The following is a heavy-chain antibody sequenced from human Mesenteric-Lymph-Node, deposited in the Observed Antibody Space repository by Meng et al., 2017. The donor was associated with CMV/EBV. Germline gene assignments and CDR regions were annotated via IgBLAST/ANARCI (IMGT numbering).Heavy chain of an antibody. CDR2: LYTGGTT. D-gene: IGHD3-22*01. V-gene: IGHV3-66*02. CDR1: GFIVSSNY. J-gene: IGHJ4*02. Sequence: GESLKISCESSGFIVSSNYMSWVLHAPGKGLEWVLVLYTGGTTYYADPVKGRFTISRDNSKNTLHLQMNSLRAEDTAVYYCTRDGHYYDTSGHYQEYWGQGTLVTVSS. CDR3: TRDGHYYDTSGHYQEY.